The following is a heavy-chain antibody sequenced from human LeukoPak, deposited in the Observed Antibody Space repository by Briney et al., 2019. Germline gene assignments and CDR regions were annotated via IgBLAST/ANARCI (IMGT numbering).Heavy chain of an antibody. CDR1: GGTFTSYT. CDR3: AKEDY. Sequence: ASVKVSCKASGGTFTSYTINWVRQAPGQGLEWMGLIDPHNGGTNFARDFLGRVTMTRDTSITTAYLEVTGLTSDDTAVYYCAKEDYWGQGTLVTVSS. V-gene: IGHV1-2*02. J-gene: IGHJ4*02. CDR2: IDPHNGGT.